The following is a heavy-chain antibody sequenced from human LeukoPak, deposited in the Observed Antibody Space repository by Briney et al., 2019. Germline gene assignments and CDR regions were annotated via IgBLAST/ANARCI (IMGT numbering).Heavy chain of an antibody. Sequence: ASVKVSCKASGYTFTSYYMHWVRQAPGQGLEWMGIINPSGGSTSYAQKFQGRVTMTRDMSTSTVYMELSSLRAEDTAVYYCSRDEVGATTEFDYWGQGTLVTVSS. J-gene: IGHJ4*02. V-gene: IGHV1-46*01. CDR3: SRDEVGATTEFDY. CDR2: INPSGGST. CDR1: GYTFTSYY. D-gene: IGHD1-26*01.